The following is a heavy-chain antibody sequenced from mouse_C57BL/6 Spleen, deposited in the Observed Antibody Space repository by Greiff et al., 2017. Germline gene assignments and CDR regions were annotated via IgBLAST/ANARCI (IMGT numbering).Heavy chain of an antibody. V-gene: IGHV8-8*01. D-gene: IGHD1-1*01. J-gene: IGHJ4*01. CDR3: ARIALSTLSRGYAMGY. Sequence: QVTLKESGPGILQPSQTLSLTCSFSGFSLSTFGMGVGWIRPPAGKGLEWLAHIWWDDDKYYNPALKSRLTISKDTSKNQVFLKIANVDTADTATYYCARIALSTLSRGYAMGYWGQGTSVTVSS. CDR2: IWWDDDK. CDR1: GFSLSTFGMG.